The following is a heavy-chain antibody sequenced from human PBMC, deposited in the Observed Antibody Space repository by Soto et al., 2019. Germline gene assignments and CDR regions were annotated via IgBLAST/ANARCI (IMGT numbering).Heavy chain of an antibody. CDR1: GGSISSVDYY. V-gene: IGHV4-30-4*01. Sequence: SETLSLTCSVSGGSISSVDYYGSWIRQPPGKGLEWIAYSYYSGSTYFNPSLKSRVTISVDTSRNQFSLNLSSVTAANTAVYYCARVYDSSGYLALGYFDPWGQGILVTVSS. CDR2: SYYSGST. D-gene: IGHD3-22*01. CDR3: ARVYDSSGYLALGYFDP. J-gene: IGHJ4*02.